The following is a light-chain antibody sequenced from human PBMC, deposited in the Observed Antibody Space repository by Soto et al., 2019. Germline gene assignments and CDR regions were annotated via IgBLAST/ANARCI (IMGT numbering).Light chain of an antibody. CDR2: AAS. CDR1: QYINTY. CDR3: QQSYSAPLT. Sequence: DIQMTQSPSSLSASIGDRVTIACRASQYINTYLTWYQQKPGKAPKLLIYAASSLQSGVPSRFSGSGSGTDFTLIITSLQPEDFATYSCQQSYSAPLTFGGGTKVEIK. J-gene: IGKJ4*01. V-gene: IGKV1-39*01.